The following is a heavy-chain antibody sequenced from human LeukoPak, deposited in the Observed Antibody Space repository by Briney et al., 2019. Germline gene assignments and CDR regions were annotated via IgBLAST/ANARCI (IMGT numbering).Heavy chain of an antibody. CDR2: INHSGST. CDR3: ARGPRHLFRFVVVPAHNWFDP. CDR1: GGSFSGYY. Sequence: SETLSLTCAVYGGSFSGYYWSWIRQPPGKGLEWIGEINHSGSTKYNPSLKSRVTISVDTSKNQFSLKLSSVTAADTAVYYCARGPRHLFRFVVVPAHNWFDPWGQGTLVTVSS. D-gene: IGHD2-2*01. J-gene: IGHJ5*02. V-gene: IGHV4-34*01.